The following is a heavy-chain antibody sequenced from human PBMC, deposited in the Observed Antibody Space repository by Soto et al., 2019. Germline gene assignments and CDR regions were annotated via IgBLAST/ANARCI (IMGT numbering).Heavy chain of an antibody. D-gene: IGHD3-9*01. V-gene: IGHV1-18*04. CDR1: GYTFTSYG. J-gene: IGHJ3*02. Sequence: ASVKVSCKASGYTFTSYGISWVRQAPGQGLEWMGWISAYTGNTNYAQKLQGRVTMTTDTYTSTAYMELRSLRSDDTAVYYCASSGRYFDWSSDAFDILVQGTMVTVSS. CDR2: ISAYTGNT. CDR3: ASSGRYFDWSSDAFDI.